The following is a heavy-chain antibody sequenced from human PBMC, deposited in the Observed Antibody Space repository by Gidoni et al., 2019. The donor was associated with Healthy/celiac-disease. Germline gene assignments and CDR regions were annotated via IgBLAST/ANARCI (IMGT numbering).Heavy chain of an antibody. Sequence: EVQLVESGGGVVRPGGSLRLSCAAPGFTFDAYGMSWVRQAPGKGLEWVSGINWNGGSTGYADSVKGRFTISRDNAKNSLYLQMNSLRAEDTALYYCARDHPYCSGGSCPFDYWGQGTLVTVSS. CDR3: ARDHPYCSGGSCPFDY. D-gene: IGHD2-15*01. J-gene: IGHJ4*02. CDR1: GFTFDAYG. V-gene: IGHV3-20*04. CDR2: INWNGGST.